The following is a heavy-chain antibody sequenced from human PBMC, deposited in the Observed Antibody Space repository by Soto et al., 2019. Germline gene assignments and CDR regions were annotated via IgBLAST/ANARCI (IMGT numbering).Heavy chain of an antibody. CDR1: GGSISSGGYY. V-gene: IGHV4-31*03. D-gene: IGHD3-3*01. CDR2: IYYSGST. Sequence: SETLSLTCTVSGGSISSGGYYWSWIRQHPGKGLEWIGYIYYSGSTYYNPSLKSRVTISVDTSKNQFSLKLSSVTAADTAVYYCARGAYDFWSGAGGFDPWGQGTLVTVS. CDR3: ARGAYDFWSGAGGFDP. J-gene: IGHJ5*02.